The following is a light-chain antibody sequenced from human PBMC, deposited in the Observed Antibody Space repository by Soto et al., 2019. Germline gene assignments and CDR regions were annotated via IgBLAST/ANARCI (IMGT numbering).Light chain of an antibody. CDR3: QQYKHWPPYT. Sequence: TQSPATLSVSPGERVTLSCRASQSVNTNLAWFQQRPGQAPRPLLYGASTRATGIPARFSGSGSGTEFTLTISSLQSEDFAVYYCQQYKHWPPYTFGQGTKLEIK. J-gene: IGKJ2*01. CDR2: GAS. V-gene: IGKV3-15*01. CDR1: QSVNTN.